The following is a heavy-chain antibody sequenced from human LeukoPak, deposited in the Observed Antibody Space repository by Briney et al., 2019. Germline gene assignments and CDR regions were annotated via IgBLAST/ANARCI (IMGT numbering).Heavy chain of an antibody. Sequence: PSETLSLTCTVSGGSISSGSYYWSWIRQPAGKGLEWIGRIYTSGSTNYNPSLKSRVTISVDTSKNQFSLKLSSVAAADTAVYYCARDLGVMTSWYFDLWGRGTLVTVSS. V-gene: IGHV4-61*02. J-gene: IGHJ2*01. CDR1: GGSISSGSYY. CDR2: IYTSGST. CDR3: ARDLGVMTSWYFDL. D-gene: IGHD2-21*01.